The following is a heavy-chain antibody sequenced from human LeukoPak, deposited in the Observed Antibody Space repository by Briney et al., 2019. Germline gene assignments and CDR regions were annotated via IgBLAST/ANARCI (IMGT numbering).Heavy chain of an antibody. CDR2: INSDGSST. D-gene: IGHD3-9*01. CDR1: GFTFSSYW. CDR3: AKDTEYYDIGGGFDP. J-gene: IGHJ5*02. V-gene: IGHV3-74*01. Sequence: GGSLRLSCAASGFTFSSYWMHWVRQAPGKGLVWVSRINSDGSSTSYADSVKGRFTISRDNSKNTLYLQMNSLRAEDTAVYYCAKDTEYYDIGGGFDPWGQGTLVTVSS.